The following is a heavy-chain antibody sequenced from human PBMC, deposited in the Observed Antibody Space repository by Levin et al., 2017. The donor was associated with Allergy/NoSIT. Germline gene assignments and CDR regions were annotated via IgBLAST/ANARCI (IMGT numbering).Heavy chain of an antibody. D-gene: IGHD3-3*01. V-gene: IGHV3-21*01. CDR2: ISSSSSYI. CDR1: GFTFSSYS. CDR3: ARDRYDFWSGRTITAPDDY. Sequence: GGSLRLSCAASGFTFSSYSMNWVRQAPGKGLEWVSSISSSSSYIYYADSVKGRFTISRDNAKNSLYLQMNSLRAEDTAVYYCARDRYDFWSGRTITAPDDYWGQGTLVTVSS. J-gene: IGHJ4*02.